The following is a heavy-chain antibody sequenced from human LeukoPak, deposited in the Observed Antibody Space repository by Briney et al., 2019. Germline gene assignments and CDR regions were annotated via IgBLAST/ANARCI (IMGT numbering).Heavy chain of an antibody. CDR3: ARVRSSWYYGYYYYYMDV. CDR1: GGTFSSYA. CDR2: ISAYNGNT. Sequence: GASVTVSCTASGGTFSSYAISWVRQAPGQGLEWMGWISAYNGNTNYAQKLQGRVTMTTDTSTSTAYMELRSLRSDDTAVYYCARVRSSWYYGYYYYYMDVWGKGTTVTVSS. V-gene: IGHV1-18*01. D-gene: IGHD6-13*01. J-gene: IGHJ6*03.